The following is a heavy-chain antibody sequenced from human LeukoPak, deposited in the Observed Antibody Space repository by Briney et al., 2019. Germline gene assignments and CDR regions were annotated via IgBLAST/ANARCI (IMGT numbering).Heavy chain of an antibody. CDR1: GGTFSGYA. V-gene: IGHV1-69*13. Sequence: SVKVSCKASGGTFSGYAISWVRQAPGQGLEWMGGIIPIFGTANYAQKFQGRVTITADESTSTAYMELSSLRSEDTAVYYCASGEDVVVPAALDYWGQGTLVTVSS. CDR2: IIPIFGTA. CDR3: ASGEDVVVPAALDY. D-gene: IGHD2-2*01. J-gene: IGHJ4*02.